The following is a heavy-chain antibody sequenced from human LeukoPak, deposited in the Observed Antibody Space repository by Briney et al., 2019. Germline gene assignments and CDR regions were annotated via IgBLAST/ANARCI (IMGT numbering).Heavy chain of an antibody. V-gene: IGHV3-74*01. Sequence: QAGGSLRLSCAASGFTLSMFWMYWVRQAPGKGLVWVSRINSDGTSTSYADSVKGRFTISKDNAKNTLYLQMNSLRADDTAVYYCARGNYGYGNFDYWGQGTLVTVSS. CDR3: ARGNYGYGNFDY. J-gene: IGHJ4*02. D-gene: IGHD5-18*01. CDR2: INSDGTST. CDR1: GFTLSMFW.